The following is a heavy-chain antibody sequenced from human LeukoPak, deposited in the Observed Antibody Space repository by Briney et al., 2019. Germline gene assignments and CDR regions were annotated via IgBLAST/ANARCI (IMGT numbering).Heavy chain of an antibody. J-gene: IGHJ6*02. Sequence: PSETLSLTCTVSGGSISSYYWSWIRQPPGKGLEWIGEINHSGSTNYNPSLKSRVTISVDTSKNQFSLKLSSVTAADTAVYYCARVKVAGNLKNYYGMDVWGQGTTVTVSS. V-gene: IGHV4-34*01. D-gene: IGHD6-19*01. CDR2: INHSGST. CDR3: ARVKVAGNLKNYYGMDV. CDR1: GGSISSYY.